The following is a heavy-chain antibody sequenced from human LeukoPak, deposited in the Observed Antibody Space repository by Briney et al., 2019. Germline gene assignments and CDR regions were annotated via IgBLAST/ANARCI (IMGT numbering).Heavy chain of an antibody. V-gene: IGHV4-59*08. CDR2: IYYSGST. CDR3: ARPSLDYGGIDAFDF. CDR1: GGSISSYY. Sequence: SETLSLTCTVSGGSISSYYWSGIRPPRAKGLEGIGFIYYSGSTNYNPSLKSRVTISVDTSKNQFSLKLSSVTAADTAVYYCARPSLDYGGIDAFDFWGQGTLVTVSS. D-gene: IGHD4-23*01. J-gene: IGHJ3*01.